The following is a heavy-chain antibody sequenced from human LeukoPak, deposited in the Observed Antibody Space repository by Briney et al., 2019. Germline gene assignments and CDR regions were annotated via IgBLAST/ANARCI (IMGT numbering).Heavy chain of an antibody. J-gene: IGHJ4*02. V-gene: IGHV3-7*01. D-gene: IGHD4/OR15-4a*01. CDR1: GFTFGTYW. Sequence: GGSLRLSCTASGFTFGTYWMSWIRQTPEKGLEWVANLNRDGSEAYYLDSVKGRFTISRDNAKNSVYLQMNSLRADDTAVYYCARDFGPNSIDYWGQGTLVTVSS. CDR2: LNRDGSEA. CDR3: ARDFGPNSIDY.